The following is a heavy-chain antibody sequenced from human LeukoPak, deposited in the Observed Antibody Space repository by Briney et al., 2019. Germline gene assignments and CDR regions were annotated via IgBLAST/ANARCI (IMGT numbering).Heavy chain of an antibody. D-gene: IGHD2-15*01. J-gene: IGHJ4*02. CDR2: INPNSGGT. V-gene: IGHV1-2*02. Sequence: ASVKVSCKASGYTFTGYYMHWVRQAPGQGLEWTGWINPNSGGTNYAQKFQGRVTMTRDTSISTAYMELSRLRSDDTAVYYCARGASGSWGLNGDFDYWGQGTLVTVSS. CDR1: GYTFTGYY. CDR3: ARGASGSWGLNGDFDY.